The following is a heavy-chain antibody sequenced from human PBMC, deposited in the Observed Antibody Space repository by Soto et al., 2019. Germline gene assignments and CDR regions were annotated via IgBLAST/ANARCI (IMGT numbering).Heavy chain of an antibody. CDR2: ISGSGGSA. CDR1: GFSFSNYA. D-gene: IGHD6-19*01. Sequence: PGGSLRLSCAASGFSFSNYAMNWVRQAPGKGLEWVSVISGSGGSASYAASVQGRFTISRDNSNNTLYLQMNSLRAEDTAIYSCVREASGCYSRGSFDFWGRGTMVTVSS. V-gene: IGHV3-23*01. CDR3: VREASGCYSRGSFDF. J-gene: IGHJ3*01.